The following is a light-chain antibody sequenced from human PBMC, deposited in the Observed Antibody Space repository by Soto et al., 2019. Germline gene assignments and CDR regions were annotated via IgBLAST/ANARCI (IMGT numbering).Light chain of an antibody. CDR3: QQYDNLPFT. CDR1: QDISNY. CDR2: DAS. V-gene: IGKV1-33*01. J-gene: IGKJ3*01. Sequence: DIQMTQSPSSLSASVGDRVTITCQASQDISNYLNWYQQKPGKDPKLLIYDASNLETGVPSRFRGSGSGTDFTFPISSLKPEDISTYYCQQYDNLPFTFGPGTKVDIK.